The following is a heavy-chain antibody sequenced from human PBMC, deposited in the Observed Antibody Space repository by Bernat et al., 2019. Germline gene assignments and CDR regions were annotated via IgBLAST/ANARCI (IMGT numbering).Heavy chain of an antibody. D-gene: IGHD2-21*02. CDR2: INPSGGST. V-gene: IGHV1-46*01. CDR3: AREGMTARPLVY. J-gene: IGHJ4*02. CDR1: ENTFTSYY. Sequence: QVQLVQSGAEVKKPGASVKVSCKASENTFTSYYMHWVRQAPGQGLEWMGIINPSGGSTSYAQKFQGRVTMTRDTSTSTVYMELSSLRSEDTAVYYCAREGMTARPLVYWGQGTLVTVSS.